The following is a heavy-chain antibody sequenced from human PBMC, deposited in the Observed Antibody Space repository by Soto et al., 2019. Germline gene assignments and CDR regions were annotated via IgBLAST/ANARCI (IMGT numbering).Heavy chain of an antibody. J-gene: IGHJ4*02. CDR2: ISYDGSNK. V-gene: IGHV3-30*18. D-gene: IGHD2-15*01. CDR1: GFTFSSYG. Sequence: GGSLRLCCAASGFTFSSYGMHWVRQAPGKGLEWVAVISYDGSNKYYADSVKGRFTISRDNSKNTLYLQMNSLRAEDTAVYYCAKDPDLGYCSGGSCYEIDYWGQGTLVTVSS. CDR3: AKDPDLGYCSGGSCYEIDY.